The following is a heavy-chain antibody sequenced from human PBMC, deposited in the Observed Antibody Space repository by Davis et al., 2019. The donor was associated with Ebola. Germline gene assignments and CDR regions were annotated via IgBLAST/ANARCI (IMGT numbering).Heavy chain of an antibody. V-gene: IGHV1-8*01. CDR3: ARGDGSLYLGELLGNWFDP. CDR2: MNPNSGNT. CDR1: GYTFTGYD. D-gene: IGHD3-10*01. J-gene: IGHJ5*02. Sequence: AASVKVSCKASGYTFTGYDINWVRQATGQGLEWMGWMNPNSGNTGYAQKFQGRVTITRDTTATTAYMELSSLRSEDTAVYLCARGDGSLYLGELLGNWFDPWGQGTLVTVSS.